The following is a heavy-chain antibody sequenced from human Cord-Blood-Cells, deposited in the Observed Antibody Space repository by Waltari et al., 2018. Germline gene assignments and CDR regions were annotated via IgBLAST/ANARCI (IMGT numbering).Heavy chain of an antibody. CDR3: AKHIVVVPAADAFDI. J-gene: IGHJ3*02. Sequence: EVQLLESGGGLVQPGGSLRLSCAASGFTFSSYAMSWFRQAPGKGLEWVSAIRGSGGSTYYADSVKGRFTISRDNSKNTLYLQMNSLRAEDTAVYYCAKHIVVVPAADAFDIWGQGTMVTVSS. CDR2: IRGSGGST. CDR1: GFTFSSYA. V-gene: IGHV3-23*01. D-gene: IGHD2-2*01.